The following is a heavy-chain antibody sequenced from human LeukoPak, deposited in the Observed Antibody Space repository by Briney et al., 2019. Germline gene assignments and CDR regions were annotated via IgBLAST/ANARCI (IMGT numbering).Heavy chain of an antibody. J-gene: IGHJ4*02. CDR1: GYTFIDYT. V-gene: IGHV1-3*01. CDR3: ANPRYDSSGYYYVD. D-gene: IGHD3-22*01. Sequence: WASVKVSCKASGYTFIDYTMHWLRQATGQRLDWMGWINGGSGNTKYSPEFQGRVTITRDTSASTGYMELSSLRSEDTAVYYCANPRYDSSGYYYVDWGQGTLVTVSS. CDR2: INGGSGNT.